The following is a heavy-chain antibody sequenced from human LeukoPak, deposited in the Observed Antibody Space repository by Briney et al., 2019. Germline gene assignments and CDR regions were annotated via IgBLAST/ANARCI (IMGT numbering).Heavy chain of an antibody. J-gene: IGHJ4*02. CDR3: ARDPSVVGATAFDY. V-gene: IGHV3-33*01. CDR1: GFTLSSYG. Sequence: GRSLRLSCAASGFTLSSYGMHWVRQAPGKGLEWVAVIWYDGSNKYYADSVKGRFTISRDNSKNTLFLQMNSLRAEDTAVYYCARDPSVVGATAFDYWGQGTLVTVSS. D-gene: IGHD1-26*01. CDR2: IWYDGSNK.